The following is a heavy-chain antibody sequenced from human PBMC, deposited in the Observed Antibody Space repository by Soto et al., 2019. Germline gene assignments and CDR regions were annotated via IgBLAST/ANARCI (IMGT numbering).Heavy chain of an antibody. CDR2: IYPGDSDT. CDR3: ARRGGLWFGESAGYYYGMDV. J-gene: IGHJ6*02. V-gene: IGHV5-51*01. D-gene: IGHD3-10*01. CDR1: GYSFTSYW. Sequence: PGESLKISCKGSGYSFTSYWIGWVRQMPGKGLEWMGIIYPGDSDTRYSPSFQGQVTISADKSISTAYLQWSSLKASDTAMYYCARRGGLWFGESAGYYYGMDVWGQGTTVTVSS.